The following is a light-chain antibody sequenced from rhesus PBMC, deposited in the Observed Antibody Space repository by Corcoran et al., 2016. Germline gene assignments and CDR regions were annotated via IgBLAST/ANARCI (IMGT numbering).Light chain of an antibody. Sequence: SYDGTQSRSLSVSPGQTARITCGEENIGRKYVHWYQRKPAPAPVMVFYNERFSNSISGNTAILTISGVEAGDEADYFCQVWDKSGDPYIFDTGTRLTVL. V-gene: IGLV3-29*01. CDR3: QVWDKSGDPYI. J-gene: IGLJ1*01. CDR1: NIGRKY.